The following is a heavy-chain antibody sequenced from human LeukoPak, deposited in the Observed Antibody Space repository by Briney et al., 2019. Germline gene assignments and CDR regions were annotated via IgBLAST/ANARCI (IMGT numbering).Heavy chain of an antibody. V-gene: IGHV4-34*01. CDR1: GGSFSGYY. J-gene: IGHJ4*02. CDR2: INHSGST. Sequence: SETLSLTCAVYGGSFSGYYWSWIRQPPGKGLEWIGEINHSGSTNYNPSLKSRVTISVGTSKNQFSLKLSSVTAADTAVYYCARGTRQLIAVAGTGYFDYWGQGTLVTVSS. D-gene: IGHD6-19*01. CDR3: ARGTRQLIAVAGTGYFDY.